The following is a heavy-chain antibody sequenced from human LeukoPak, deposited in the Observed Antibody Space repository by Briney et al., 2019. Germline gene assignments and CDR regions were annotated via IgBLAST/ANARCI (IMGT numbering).Heavy chain of an antibody. CDR2: IYSGGST. CDR3: ARALVAPYYFDY. Sequence: HAGGSLRLSCAASGFTVSSNYMSWVRQAPGKGLEWASVIYSGGSTYYADSVKGRFTLSRNNSKNTLYLQMNSLRAEDTAVYYCARALVAPYYFDYWGQGALVTVSS. V-gene: IGHV3-53*01. CDR1: GFTVSSNY. J-gene: IGHJ4*02. D-gene: IGHD2-15*01.